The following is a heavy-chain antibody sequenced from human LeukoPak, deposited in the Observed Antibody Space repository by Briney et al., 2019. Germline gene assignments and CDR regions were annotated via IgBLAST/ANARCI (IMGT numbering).Heavy chain of an antibody. CDR1: GFTFSSYS. D-gene: IGHD4-17*01. CDR3: ARDRRIEYGDYSGIDY. J-gene: IGHJ4*02. CDR2: ISSSSSTI. Sequence: QTGGSLRLSCAASGFTFSSYSMNWVRQAPGKGLEWVSYISSSSSTIYYADSVKGRFTISRDNVKNSLYLQMNSLRDEDTAVYYCARDRRIEYGDYSGIDYWGQGTLVTVSS. V-gene: IGHV3-48*02.